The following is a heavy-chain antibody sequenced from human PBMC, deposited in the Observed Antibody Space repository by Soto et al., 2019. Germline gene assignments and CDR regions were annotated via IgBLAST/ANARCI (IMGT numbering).Heavy chain of an antibody. CDR2: IHYSGST. CDR1: GGSNSSDY. V-gene: IGHV4-59*01. D-gene: IGHD6-13*01. J-gene: IGHJ5*02. CDR3: AKDIRGRTAASVYNYFAP. Sequence: PSETLSLTCTVSGGSNSSDYWSWIRQPPGKGLEWIGYIHYSGSTDYNPSLKSRVTISVDTSKNQFSLKLSSVTAADTAVYYCAKDIRGRTAASVYNYFAPRGQGTPVTVSS.